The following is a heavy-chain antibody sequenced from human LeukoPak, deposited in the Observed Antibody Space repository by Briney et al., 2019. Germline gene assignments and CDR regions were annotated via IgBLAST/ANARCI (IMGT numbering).Heavy chain of an antibody. Sequence: SETLSLTCAVYGGSFSGYYWSWIRQPPGKGLEWIGNIYYTGSSSYNSSLKSRVTISVDTSKNQFSLQLSSVTAADTAVYYCARENYCTNGVCWAFDPWGQGTLVTVSS. D-gene: IGHD2-8*01. CDR1: GGSFSGYY. J-gene: IGHJ5*02. CDR3: ARENYCTNGVCWAFDP. V-gene: IGHV4-34*01. CDR2: IYYTGSS.